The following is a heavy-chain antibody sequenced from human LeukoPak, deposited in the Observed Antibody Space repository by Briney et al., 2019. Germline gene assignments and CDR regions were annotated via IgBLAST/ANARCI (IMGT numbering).Heavy chain of an antibody. CDR3: AKAVRDNRDYVGYYDN. CDR2: VLYDGNNK. V-gene: IGHV3-30-3*01. CDR1: GFNFSYYT. Sequence: GRSLRLPCAASGFNFSYYTMHWVGQAPDQGLEWVSVVLYDGNNKYYADSVKGRFTISRDNSKNTVYLHMNSLRADDTAVYYCAKAVRDNRDYVGYYDNWGQGTLVTVSS. D-gene: IGHD4-17*01. J-gene: IGHJ4*02.